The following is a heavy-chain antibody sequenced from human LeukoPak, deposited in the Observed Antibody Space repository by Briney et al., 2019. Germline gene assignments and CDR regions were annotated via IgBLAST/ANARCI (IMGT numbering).Heavy chain of an antibody. D-gene: IGHD5-24*01. CDR1: GGSFSGYY. CDR2: INHSGST. CDR3: ARVKMATTIDAFDI. J-gene: IGHJ3*02. V-gene: IGHV4-34*09. Sequence: SETLSLTCAVYGGSFSGYYWSWIRQPPGKGLEWIGEINHSGSTNYNPSLKSRVTISVDTSKNQFSLKLSSVTAADTAVYYCARVKMATTIDAFDIWGQGTMVTVSS.